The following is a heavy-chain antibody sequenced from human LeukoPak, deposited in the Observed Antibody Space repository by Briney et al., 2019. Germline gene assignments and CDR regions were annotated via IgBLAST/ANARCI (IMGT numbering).Heavy chain of an antibody. CDR1: GFTFDDYA. CDR3: AKTQYDSSGSFDY. CDR2: ISWNSGSI. Sequence: GGSLRFSCAASGFTFDDYAMHWVRQAPGKGLEWVSGISWNSGSIGYADSVKGRFTISRDNAKNSLYLQMNSLRAEDTALYYCAKTQYDSSGSFDYWGQGTLVTVSS. V-gene: IGHV3-9*01. J-gene: IGHJ4*02. D-gene: IGHD3-22*01.